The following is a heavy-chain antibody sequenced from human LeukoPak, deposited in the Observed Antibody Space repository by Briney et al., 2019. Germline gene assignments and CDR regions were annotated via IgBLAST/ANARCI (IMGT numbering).Heavy chain of an antibody. V-gene: IGHV3-33*06. D-gene: IGHD5-18*01. Sequence: PGGSLTLSCAAYGFTFSSYGMHWVRQAPGKGLEWVADICYGGSNKYYADPVKGRFTSSRDNSKHTLYLPMNSLRAEDTAAYYCAKMVVTAMVIDYWGQGNPGTVSP. J-gene: IGHJ4*01. CDR3: AKMVVTAMVIDY. CDR2: ICYGGSNK. CDR1: GFTFSSYG.